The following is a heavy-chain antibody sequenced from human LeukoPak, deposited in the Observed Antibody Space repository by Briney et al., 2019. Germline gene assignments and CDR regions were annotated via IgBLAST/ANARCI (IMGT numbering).Heavy chain of an antibody. J-gene: IGHJ3*01. Sequence: PGGSLRLSCTASGFTFSSYAMHWVRQAPGKGLEWVAVISKDGSNKNYADSVKGRFTISRDNSKNTLYVQMNSLRAEDTAVYYCARGFRAFDFWAQGTVVTVSS. CDR1: GFTFSSYA. V-gene: IGHV3-30-3*01. CDR2: ISKDGSNK. CDR3: ARGFRAFDF.